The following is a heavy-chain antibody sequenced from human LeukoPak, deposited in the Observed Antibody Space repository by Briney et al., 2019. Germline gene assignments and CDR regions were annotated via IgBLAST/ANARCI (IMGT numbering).Heavy chain of an antibody. CDR1: GGSFSGYY. CDR2: INHSGST. D-gene: IGHD5-18*01. Sequence: SETLSLTCAVYGGSFSGYYWSWIRQPPGKGLEWIGEINHSGSTNYNPSLKSRVTISVDTSKNQFSLKLSSVTAADTAVYYCARGSTNRGYSYGTPRKNNWFDPWGQGTLVTVSS. V-gene: IGHV4-34*01. CDR3: ARGSTNRGYSYGTPRKNNWFDP. J-gene: IGHJ5*02.